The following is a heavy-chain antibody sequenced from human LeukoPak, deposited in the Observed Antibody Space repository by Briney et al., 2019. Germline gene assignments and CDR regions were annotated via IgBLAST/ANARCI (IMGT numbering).Heavy chain of an antibody. CDR3: ARGSHVGSTMIVVVTDAFDI. V-gene: IGHV1-2*04. CDR1: GYTFTGYY. D-gene: IGHD3-22*01. Sequence: ASVKVSCKASGYTFTGYYMHWVRQAPGQGLEWMGWINPNSGGTNYAQKFQGWVTMTRDTSVSTAYMELSRLRSDDTAVYYCARGSHVGSTMIVVVTDAFDIWGQGTMVTVSS. CDR2: INPNSGGT. J-gene: IGHJ3*02.